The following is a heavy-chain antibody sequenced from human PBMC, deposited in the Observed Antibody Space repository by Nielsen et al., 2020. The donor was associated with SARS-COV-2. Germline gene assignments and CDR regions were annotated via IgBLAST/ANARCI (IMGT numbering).Heavy chain of an antibody. D-gene: IGHD3-16*01. Sequence: GESLRLSCAASGFTFNNYGFYWVRQAPGKGLEWVASISYEGSKKYYGDSLTGRFTVSRDTSKNTVYLQMNSLSVEDTAVYHCAKRRAVFMLTFGGEGAMDVWGQGTTVSVSS. CDR2: ISYEGSKK. CDR1: GFTFNNYG. CDR3: AKRRAVFMLTFGGEGAMDV. V-gene: IGHV3-30*18. J-gene: IGHJ6*02.